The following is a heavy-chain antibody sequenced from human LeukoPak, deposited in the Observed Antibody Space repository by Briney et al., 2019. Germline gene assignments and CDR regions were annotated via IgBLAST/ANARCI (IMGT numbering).Heavy chain of an antibody. Sequence: PSETLSLTCTVSGGSIISSSYYWGWIRQPPGKGLEWIGSIYYSGSTYYNPSLKSRVTISVDTSKNQFSLKLSSVTAADTAVYYCARGNYGGNDGDAFDIWGQGTMVTVSS. CDR1: GGSIISSSYY. CDR2: IYYSGST. V-gene: IGHV4-39*07. J-gene: IGHJ3*02. CDR3: ARGNYGGNDGDAFDI. D-gene: IGHD4-23*01.